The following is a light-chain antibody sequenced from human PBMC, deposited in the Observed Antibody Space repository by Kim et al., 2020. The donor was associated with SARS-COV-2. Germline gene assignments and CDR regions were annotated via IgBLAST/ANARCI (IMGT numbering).Light chain of an antibody. CDR3: QQYNNWLYT. J-gene: IGKJ2*01. V-gene: IGKV3-15*01. CDR2: GAS. CDR1: QSVSSN. Sequence: EIVMTQSPATLSVSPGERATLSFRASQSVSSNLAWYQQKPGQAPRLLIYGASTRATGIPARFSGSGSGTEFTLTISSLQSEYFAVYYCQQYNNWLYTFGQGTKLEI.